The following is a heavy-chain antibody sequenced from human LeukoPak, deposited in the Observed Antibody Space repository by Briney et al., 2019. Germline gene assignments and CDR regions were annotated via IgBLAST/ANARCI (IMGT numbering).Heavy chain of an antibody. D-gene: IGHD3-22*01. J-gene: IGHJ4*02. CDR2: IYYSGST. Sequence: PAETLSLTCTVSGGSISSGDYFWSWIRQPPRKGLEWIGYIYYSGSTYYNPSLKSRVTISVDTSKNQFSLKLSSVTAADTAVYYCARDPATYYYDSSGYYHTRFDYWGQGTLVTVSS. V-gene: IGHV4-30-4*01. CDR1: GGSISSGDYF. CDR3: ARDPATYYYDSSGYYHTRFDY.